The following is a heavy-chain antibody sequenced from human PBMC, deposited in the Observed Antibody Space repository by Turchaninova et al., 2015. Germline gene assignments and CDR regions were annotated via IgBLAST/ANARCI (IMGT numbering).Heavy chain of an antibody. V-gene: IGHV1-2*06. D-gene: IGHD6-13*01. CDR2: INPNRGGT. CDR1: GYTLPDYY. Sequence: QVQLVQSGAGVKKPWASVKASCRASGYTLPDYYLHWGRQAPGQGLEWMGRINPNRGGTNYAQKFQGRVTMTRDTSINTAYMELSRLRSDDTAVYYCARDFSSIDDSYDIWGQGTMVTVSS. CDR3: ARDFSSIDDSYDI. J-gene: IGHJ3*02.